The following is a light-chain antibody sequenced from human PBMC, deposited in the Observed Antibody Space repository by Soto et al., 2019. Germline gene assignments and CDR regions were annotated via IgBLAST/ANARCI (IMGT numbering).Light chain of an antibody. J-gene: IGLJ1*01. CDR3: AAWDDSLTGPD. CDR2: NSN. V-gene: IGLV1-44*01. CDR1: RSDIGSNF. Sequence: QSVLSQPPSASGTPGQTVIISCSGSRSDIGSNFVNWYQHLPGTAPKLLIYNSNQRPSGVPDRFSGSKSGTSASLAISGLQSEDEADYYCAAWDDSLTGPDFGTGTQLTVL.